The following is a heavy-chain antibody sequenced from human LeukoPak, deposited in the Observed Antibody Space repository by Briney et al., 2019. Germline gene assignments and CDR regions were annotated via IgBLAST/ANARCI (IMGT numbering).Heavy chain of an antibody. V-gene: IGHV3-23*01. D-gene: IGHD2-2*02. CDR1: GFTFSNYA. CDR2: ISGSGSRI. Sequence: GGSLRLSCAASGFTFSNYAMGWVRQAPGKGLEWVSTISGSGSRIYYADSVKGRFTISRDNSKSTLYLQMNSLRAEDAAVYYCAKGNPDIVVVSTAILGREFDYWGQGTLVTVSS. CDR3: AKGNPDIVVVSTAILGREFDY. J-gene: IGHJ4*02.